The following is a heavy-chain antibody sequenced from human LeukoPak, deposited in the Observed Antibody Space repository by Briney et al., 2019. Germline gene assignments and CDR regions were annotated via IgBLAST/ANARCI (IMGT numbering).Heavy chain of an antibody. CDR2: IYYSGTT. Sequence: SETLSLTCTVSGGSISSYYWSWIRQPPGKGLEWIGYIYYSGTTNYNPSLKSRVTISVDTSKNQFSLKLSSVTAADTAVYYCARHGRMAGGRGAFDIWGQGTMVTVSS. D-gene: IGHD1-1*01. CDR1: GGSISSYY. V-gene: IGHV4-59*08. CDR3: ARHGRMAGGRGAFDI. J-gene: IGHJ3*02.